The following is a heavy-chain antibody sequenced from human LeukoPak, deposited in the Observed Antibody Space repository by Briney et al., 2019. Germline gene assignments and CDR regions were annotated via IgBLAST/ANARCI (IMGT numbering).Heavy chain of an antibody. CDR2: VFHRGDT. V-gene: IGHV4-39*01. J-gene: IGHJ4*02. D-gene: IGHD4-23*01. Sequence: PSETLSLTCTVSGGSISSSSSYWGWIRQPPGKGLEWIGSVFHRGDTYYNPSLKSRLTISVDTPKNQFSLKLTSVTAADTAVYYCARRDSFGGNPVLDYWGQGTLVAVSS. CDR3: ARRDSFGGNPVLDY. CDR1: GGSISSSSSY.